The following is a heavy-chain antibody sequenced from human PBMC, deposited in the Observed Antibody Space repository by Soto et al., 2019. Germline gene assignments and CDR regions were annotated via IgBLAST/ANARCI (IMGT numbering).Heavy chain of an antibody. Sequence: EVQLVESGGGLVQPGGSLRLSCAASGFTFSSYWMHWVRQAPGKGLVWVSRINSDGSSTSYADSVKGRFTISRDTAKNALYLQMHSLRAEETAVYYCARGDYGGNWGYWGQGTLVTVSS. D-gene: IGHD4-17*01. CDR3: ARGDYGGNWGY. V-gene: IGHV3-74*01. J-gene: IGHJ4*02. CDR2: INSDGSST. CDR1: GFTFSSYW.